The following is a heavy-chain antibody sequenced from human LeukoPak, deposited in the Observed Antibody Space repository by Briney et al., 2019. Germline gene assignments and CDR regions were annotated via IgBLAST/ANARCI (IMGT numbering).Heavy chain of an antibody. CDR2: IWYDGSNK. J-gene: IGHJ6*02. CDR3: ARDHSGSYGMDV. D-gene: IGHD1-26*01. Sequence: GGSLRLSCAASGFTFSSYWMSWVRQAPGKGLEWVAVIWYDGSNKYYADSVKGRFTISRDNSKNTLYLQMNSLRAEDTAVYYCARDHSGSYGMDVWGQGTTVTVSS. V-gene: IGHV3-33*08. CDR1: GFTFSSYW.